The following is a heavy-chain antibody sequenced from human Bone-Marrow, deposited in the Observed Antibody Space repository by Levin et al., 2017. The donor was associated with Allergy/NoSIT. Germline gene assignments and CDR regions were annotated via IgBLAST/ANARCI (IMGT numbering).Heavy chain of an antibody. J-gene: IGHJ2*01. CDR2: MSSTSGTK. V-gene: IGHV3-48*01. D-gene: IGHD7-27*01. CDR1: GFSFFTYS. Sequence: QSGGSLRLSCAASGFSFFTYSMNWVRQVPGKGLEWVSYMSSTSGTKYYADSVKGRFSISRDNAKNSLYLQMDSLRGEDTAVYYCARGSRLGASGDPWYFDFWGRGTLVTVSS. CDR3: ARGSRLGASGDPWYFDF.